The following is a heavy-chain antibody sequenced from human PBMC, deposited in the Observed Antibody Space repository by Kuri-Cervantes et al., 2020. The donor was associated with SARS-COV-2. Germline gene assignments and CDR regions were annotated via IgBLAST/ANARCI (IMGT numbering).Heavy chain of an antibody. J-gene: IGHJ2*01. D-gene: IGHD6-13*01. V-gene: IGHV4-38-2*02. Sequence: ESLKISCTVSGYSISSGYYWCWIRQPPGKGLEWIGSIYHSGSTYYNPSLKSRVTISVDTYKNQFSLKLSSVTAADTAVYYCAKVRPRNEGISSAVGFDLWGRGTLVTVSS. CDR1: GYSISSGYY. CDR2: IYHSGST. CDR3: AKVRPRNEGISSAVGFDL.